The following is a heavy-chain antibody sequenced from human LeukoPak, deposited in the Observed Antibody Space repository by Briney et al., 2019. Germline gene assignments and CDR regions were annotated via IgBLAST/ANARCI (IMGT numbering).Heavy chain of an antibody. CDR3: ARNGLWGATTLIYYYYGMDV. CDR1: GYTLTELS. J-gene: IGHJ6*02. CDR2: FDPEDGAT. Sequence: ASVKVSCKVSGYTLTELSMHWVRQAPGKGLEWMGGFDPEDGATIYAQKFQGRVTMTEDTSTDTAYMELSSLRSEDTAVYYCARNGLWGATTLIYYYYGMDVWGQGTTVTVSS. V-gene: IGHV1-24*01. D-gene: IGHD1-26*01.